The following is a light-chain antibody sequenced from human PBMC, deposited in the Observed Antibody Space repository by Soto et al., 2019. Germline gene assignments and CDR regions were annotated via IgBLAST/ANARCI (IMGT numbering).Light chain of an antibody. CDR3: QQYNNWPRT. J-gene: IGKJ1*01. V-gene: IGKV3-20*01. CDR2: GAS. CDR1: QSVSSSY. Sequence: EIVLTQSPGTLSLSPGERATLSCRASQSVSSSYLAWYQQTPGQAPRLLIYGASSRATGIPDRFSGSGSGTDFTLIISRLEPEDFAVYYCQQYNNWPRTFGQGTKVDIK.